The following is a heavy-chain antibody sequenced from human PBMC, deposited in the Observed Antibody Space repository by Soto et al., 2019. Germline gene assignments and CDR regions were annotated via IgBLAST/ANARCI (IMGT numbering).Heavy chain of an antibody. V-gene: IGHV3-23*01. J-gene: IGHJ5*02. Sequence: GGSLRLSCAASGFTFSSYATSWVRQAPGKGLEWVSAISGSGGSTYYADSVKGRFTISRDNSKNTLYLQMNSLRAEDTAVYYCAKDMNTVTPHHNWFDPWGQGTLVTVSS. CDR3: AKDMNTVTPHHNWFDP. D-gene: IGHD4-17*01. CDR1: GFTFSSYA. CDR2: ISGSGGST.